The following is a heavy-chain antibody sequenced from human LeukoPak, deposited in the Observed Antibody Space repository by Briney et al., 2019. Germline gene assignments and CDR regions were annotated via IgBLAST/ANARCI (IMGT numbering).Heavy chain of an antibody. D-gene: IGHD2-2*01. J-gene: IGHJ4*02. V-gene: IGHV4-38-2*02. CDR1: CYSISSGYN. CDR2: IYHSGST. Sequence: PSETLSLTCTVSCYSISSGYNWDWIRQPPGKGLEWIGSIYHSGSTYYNPSLKSRVTISVDTSKNQFSLKLSSVTAADTAVYYCARGQYLVYWGQGTLVTVSS. CDR3: ARGQYLVY.